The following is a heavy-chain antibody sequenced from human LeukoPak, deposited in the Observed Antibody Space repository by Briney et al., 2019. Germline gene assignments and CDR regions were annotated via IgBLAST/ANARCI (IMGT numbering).Heavy chain of an antibody. CDR3: ARESSRYHTIDY. CDR1: EFTFSSNA. J-gene: IGHJ4*02. CDR2: ISSIGGGT. Sequence: PGGSLRLSCAASEFTFSSNAMHWVRQAPGKGLEYVSAISSIGGGTYYANSVKDRFTISRDNSKNTLYLQMGSLRAEDMAVYYCARESSRYHTIDYWGQGTLVTVSS. D-gene: IGHD6-13*01. V-gene: IGHV3-64*01.